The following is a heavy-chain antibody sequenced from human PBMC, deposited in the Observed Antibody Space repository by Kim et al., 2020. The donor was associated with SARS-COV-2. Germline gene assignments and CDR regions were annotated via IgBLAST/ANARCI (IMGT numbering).Heavy chain of an antibody. CDR2: ISSDGSTT. CDR3: TTYKYGSGGH. CDR1: GFTFSSYW. D-gene: IGHD3-10*01. J-gene: IGHJ4*02. Sequence: GGSLRLSCAASGFTFSSYWMHWVRQAPGKGLVWVSRISSDGSTTTYADSVEGRFTISRDNAKNRLYLQMHSRRAEATALYYCTTYKYGSGGHWGQGTMGT. V-gene: IGHV3-74*01.